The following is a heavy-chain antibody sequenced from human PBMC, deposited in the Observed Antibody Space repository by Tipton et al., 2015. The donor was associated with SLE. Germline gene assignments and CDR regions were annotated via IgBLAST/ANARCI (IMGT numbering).Heavy chain of an antibody. CDR3: ARDRLVRGVHFDY. V-gene: IGHV4-61*05. Sequence: TLSLTCTVSGGSISSSSYYWGWIRQPPGKGLEWIGYIYYSGSTNYNPSLKSRVTISVDTSKNQFSLKLSSVAAADTAVYYCARDRLVRGVHFDYWGQGTLVTVSS. CDR2: IYYSGST. CDR1: GGSISSSSYY. D-gene: IGHD3-10*01. J-gene: IGHJ4*02.